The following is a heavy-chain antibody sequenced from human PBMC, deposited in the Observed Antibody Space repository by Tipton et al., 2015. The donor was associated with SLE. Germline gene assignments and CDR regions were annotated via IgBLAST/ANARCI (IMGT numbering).Heavy chain of an antibody. CDR2: ISSSSSYI. D-gene: IGHD3-22*01. CDR1: GFTFSSYS. Sequence: SLRLSCAASGFTFSSYSMNWVRQAPGKGLEWVSSISSSSSYIYYADSVKGRFTISRDNAKNSLYLQMNSLRAEDTAVYYCARDYYDSSGTRESHREIVVAPGGAVWGQGTTVTVSS. V-gene: IGHV3-21*01. J-gene: IGHJ6*02. CDR3: ARDYYDSSGTRESHREIVVAPGGAV.